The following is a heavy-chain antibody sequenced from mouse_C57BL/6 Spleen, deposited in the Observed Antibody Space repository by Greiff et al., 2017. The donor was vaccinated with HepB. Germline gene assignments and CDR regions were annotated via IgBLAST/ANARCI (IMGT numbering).Heavy chain of an antibody. CDR1: GYTFTSYW. Sequence: QVQLKQSGTELVKPGASVKLSCKASGYTFTSYWMHWVKQRPGQGLEWIGNINPSNGGTNYNEKFKSKATLTVDKSSSTAYMQLSSLTSEDSAVYYCAREGLRRPWFAYWGQGTLVTVSA. V-gene: IGHV1-53*01. CDR2: INPSNGGT. D-gene: IGHD2-4*01. J-gene: IGHJ3*01. CDR3: AREGLRRPWFAY.